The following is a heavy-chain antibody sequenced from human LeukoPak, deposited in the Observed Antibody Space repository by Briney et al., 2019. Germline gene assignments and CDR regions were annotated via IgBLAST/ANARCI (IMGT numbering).Heavy chain of an antibody. CDR3: ATTGPFDY. CDR1: GYTFTGYY. Sequence: ASVKVSCKASGYTFTGYYMHWVRQAPGQGLEWMGWINPDSGGTNYAQRFQGRVTMTRETSISTAYMELIRLRYDDTAVYYCATTGPFDYWGQGTLVTVSS. D-gene: IGHD1-14*01. V-gene: IGHV1-2*02. J-gene: IGHJ4*02. CDR2: INPDSGGT.